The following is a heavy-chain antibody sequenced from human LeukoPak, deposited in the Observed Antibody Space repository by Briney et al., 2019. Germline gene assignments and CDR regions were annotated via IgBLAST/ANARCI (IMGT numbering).Heavy chain of an antibody. CDR2: INPNSGGT. CDR1: GDTFSSFS. CDR3: ASSGSYHHEEDY. D-gene: IGHD1-26*01. V-gene: IGHV1-2*02. J-gene: IGHJ4*02. Sequence: GASVKVSCKASGDTFSSFSVSWVRQAPGQGLEWMGWINPNSGGTNYAQKFQGRVTMTRDTSISTAYMELSRLRSDDTAVYYCASSGSYHHEEDYWGQGTLVTVSS.